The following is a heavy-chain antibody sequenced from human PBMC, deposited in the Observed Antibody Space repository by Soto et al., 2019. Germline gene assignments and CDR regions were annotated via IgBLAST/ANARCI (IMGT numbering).Heavy chain of an antibody. Sequence: GGSLRLSCAASGFTFSSHWMNWVRQAPGKGLEWVSSISSSSSYIYYADSVKGRFTISRDNAKNSLYLQMNSLRAEDTVVYYCARAAAAGDYYYYGMDVWGQGTTVTVSS. D-gene: IGHD6-13*01. CDR2: ISSSSSYI. CDR1: GFTFSSHW. CDR3: ARAAAAGDYYYYGMDV. J-gene: IGHJ6*02. V-gene: IGHV3-21*01.